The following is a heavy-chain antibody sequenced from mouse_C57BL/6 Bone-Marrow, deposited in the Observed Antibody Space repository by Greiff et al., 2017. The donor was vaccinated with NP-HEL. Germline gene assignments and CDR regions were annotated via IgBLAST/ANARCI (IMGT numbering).Heavy chain of an antibody. CDR2: IRSKSNNYAT. D-gene: IGHD2-10*01. CDR1: GFSFNTYA. Sequence: EVKVEESGGGLVQPKGSLKLSCAASGFSFNTYAMNWVRQAPGKGLEWVARIRSKSNNYATYYADSVKDRFTISRDDSESMLYLQMNNLKTEDTAMYYCVSLLLRFAYWGQGTLVTVSA. CDR3: VSLLLRFAY. V-gene: IGHV10-1*01. J-gene: IGHJ3*01.